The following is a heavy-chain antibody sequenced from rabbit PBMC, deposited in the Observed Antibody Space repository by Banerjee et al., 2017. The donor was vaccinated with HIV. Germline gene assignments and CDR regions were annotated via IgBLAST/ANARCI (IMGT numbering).Heavy chain of an antibody. CDR2: IYAGDGNT. CDR1: GFSFSSTYY. Sequence: QEQLVESGGGLVKPGASLTLTCTASGFSFSSTYYMCWVRQAPGKGLEWIACIYAGDGNTYYASWAKGRFTISKTSSTTVTLQMTSLTAADTATYFCARGGGGSYYAYFNLWGPGTLVTVS. V-gene: IGHV1S45*01. D-gene: IGHD8-1*01. CDR3: ARGGGGSYYAYFNL. J-gene: IGHJ4*01.